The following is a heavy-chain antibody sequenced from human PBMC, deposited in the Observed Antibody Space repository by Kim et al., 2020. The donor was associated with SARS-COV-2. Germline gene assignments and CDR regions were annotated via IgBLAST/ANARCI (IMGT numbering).Heavy chain of an antibody. D-gene: IGHD1-26*01. J-gene: IGHJ3*02. CDR1: GFTFSSFE. Sequence: GGSLRLSCAASGFTFSSFEMNWVRQAPGKGLEWVSYISSSGRTIYYADSVKGRFAISRDNAKSSLYLHMDSLRAEDTALYYCARERWGGSYFGAFDIWGQGTMVTVSS. V-gene: IGHV3-48*03. CDR2: ISSSGRTI. CDR3: ARERWGGSYFGAFDI.